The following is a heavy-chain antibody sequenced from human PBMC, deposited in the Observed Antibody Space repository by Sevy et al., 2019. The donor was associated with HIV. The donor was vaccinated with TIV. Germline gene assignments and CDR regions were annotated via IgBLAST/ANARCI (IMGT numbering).Heavy chain of an antibody. D-gene: IGHD5-12*01. CDR2: IYYSGST. CDR3: ARGDGYNYFDY. Sequence: SETLSLTCTVSGGSISSYYWSWIRQPPGKGLEWIGYIYYSGSTNYNPSLKSRVTISVDTSKNQFSLKLSSVTAAYTAVYYCARGDGYNYFDYWGQGTLVTVSS. J-gene: IGHJ4*02. V-gene: IGHV4-59*01. CDR1: GGSISSYY.